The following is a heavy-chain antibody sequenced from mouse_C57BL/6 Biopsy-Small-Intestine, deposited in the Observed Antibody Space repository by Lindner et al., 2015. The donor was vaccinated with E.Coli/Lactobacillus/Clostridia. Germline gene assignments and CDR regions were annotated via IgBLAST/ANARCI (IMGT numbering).Heavy chain of an antibody. CDR3: VRDPDRQNDYKGY. CDR1: GGTFSSHI. D-gene: IGHD1-3*01. J-gene: IGHJ4*01. CDR2: FIPILGIA. V-gene: IGHV1-74*01. Sequence: SVKVSCKASGGTFSSHIISWVRQAPGHGLEWMGRFIPILGIANYAQNFQGRVTITADKSTSTAYMELSSLRSEDTAVYYCVRDPDRQNDYKGYWGQGTLVTVSS.